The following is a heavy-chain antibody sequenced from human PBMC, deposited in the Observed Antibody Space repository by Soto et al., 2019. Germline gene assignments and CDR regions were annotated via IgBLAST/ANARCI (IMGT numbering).Heavy chain of an antibody. V-gene: IGHV5-51*01. D-gene: IGHD3-22*01. CDR3: ARRSFESSGYLFDY. CDR2: IFPGDSDT. CDR1: GYSFSNFW. Sequence: PGESLKISCKCSGYSFSNFWIGWVRQIPGKGLEWMGNIFPGDSDTRYSPSFQGQVTISADKSVSTAYLQWSSLKASDTAMYYCARRSFESSGYLFDYWGQGSQVTVS. J-gene: IGHJ4*02.